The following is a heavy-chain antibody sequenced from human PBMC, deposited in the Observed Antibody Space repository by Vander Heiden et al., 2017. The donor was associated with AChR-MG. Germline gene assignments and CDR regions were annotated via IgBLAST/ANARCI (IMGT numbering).Heavy chain of an antibody. D-gene: IGHD5-12*01. V-gene: IGHV3-30*18. Sequence: QVQLVESGGGVVQPGRSLRLSCAASGFTFSSYGMHWVRQAPGKGLEWVAVISYDGSNKYYADSVKGRFTISRDNSKNTLYLQMNSLRAEDTAVYYCAKDLGGYDAEGAFDYWGQGTLVTVSS. J-gene: IGHJ4*02. CDR2: ISYDGSNK. CDR1: GFTFSSYG. CDR3: AKDLGGYDAEGAFDY.